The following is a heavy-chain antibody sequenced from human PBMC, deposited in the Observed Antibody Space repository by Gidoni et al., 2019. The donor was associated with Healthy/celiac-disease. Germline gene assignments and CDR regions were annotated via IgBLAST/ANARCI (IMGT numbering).Heavy chain of an antibody. CDR3: AKDNYYSSSAEFDY. CDR2: ISWNSGSI. CDR1: GFTFDDYA. V-gene: IGHV3-9*01. J-gene: IGHJ4*02. D-gene: IGHD6-13*01. Sequence: EVQLVESGGGLVQPGRSLRLSCAASGFTFDDYAMHWVRQAPGKGLEWVSGISWNSGSIGYADSVKRRFTISRDNAKNSLYLQMNSLRAEDTALYYCAKDNYYSSSAEFDYWGQGTLVTVSS.